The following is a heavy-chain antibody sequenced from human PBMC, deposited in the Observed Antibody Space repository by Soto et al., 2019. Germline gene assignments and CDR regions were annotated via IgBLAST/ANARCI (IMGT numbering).Heavy chain of an antibody. CDR1: GGSISSSSYY. V-gene: IGHV4-39*07. CDR2: IYYSGST. CDR3: ARAMTTVTTIDY. J-gene: IGHJ4*02. D-gene: IGHD4-17*01. Sequence: SETLSLTCTVSGGSISSSSYYWGWIRQPPGKGLEWIGSIYYSGSTYYHPSLKSRVTISVDTSKNQFSLKLSSVTAADTAVYYCARAMTTVTTIDYWGQGTLVTVS.